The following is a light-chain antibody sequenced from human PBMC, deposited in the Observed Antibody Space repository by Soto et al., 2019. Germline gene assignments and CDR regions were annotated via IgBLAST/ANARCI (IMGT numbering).Light chain of an antibody. V-gene: IGLV2-11*01. CDR2: DVS. CDR1: SSDIGEYVY. J-gene: IGLJ1*01. Sequence: QSVLTQPRSVSGSPGQSVTISCTGTSSDIGEYVYVSWYRQYPGQAPRLMMYDVSERPSGVPDRFSGSKSGNTASLTISGLLTEDEADYYCCSYAGTYTYVFGTGTKVTVL. CDR3: CSYAGTYTYV.